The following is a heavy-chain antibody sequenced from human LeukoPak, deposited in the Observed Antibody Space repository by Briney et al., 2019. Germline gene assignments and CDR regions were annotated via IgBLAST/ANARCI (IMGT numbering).Heavy chain of an antibody. J-gene: IGHJ3*02. D-gene: IGHD3-22*01. CDR3: ARDMLDKYYDSSGYYGAFDI. Sequence: SVKVSCKASVYTFTSYGISWVRQAPGQGLEWMGGIIPIFGTANYAQKFQGRVTITADESTSTAYMELSSLRSEDTAVYYCARDMLDKYYDSSGYYGAFDIWGQGTMVTVSS. V-gene: IGHV1-69*13. CDR1: VYTFTSYG. CDR2: IIPIFGTA.